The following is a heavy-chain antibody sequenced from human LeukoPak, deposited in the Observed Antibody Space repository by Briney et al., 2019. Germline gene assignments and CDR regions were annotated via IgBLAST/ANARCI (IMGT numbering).Heavy chain of an antibody. CDR2: ISSNVGST. CDR1: GFTFSSYA. Sequence: PGGSLRLSCSASGFTFSSYAMHWVRQAPGKGLEYVSAISSNVGSTYYADSVKGRFTISRDNTKNTLYLQMGSLRAEDTAVYYCVKDYDILTGYFDYWGQGTLVTVSS. J-gene: IGHJ4*02. D-gene: IGHD3-9*01. V-gene: IGHV3-64D*06. CDR3: VKDYDILTGYFDY.